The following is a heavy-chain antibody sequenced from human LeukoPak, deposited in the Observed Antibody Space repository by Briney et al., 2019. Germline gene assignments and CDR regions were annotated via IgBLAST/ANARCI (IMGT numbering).Heavy chain of an antibody. V-gene: IGHV3-48*02. Sequence: GGSLRLSCAGSGFSFSSYSINWVRQARGKGLEWVSYISTGSTTIYYADSVKGRFTISRDNARNSLYLQMNSLRDEDTAVYYCARAAYCGGDCYYFDYWGQGILVTVSS. CDR1: GFSFSSYS. CDR3: ARAAYCGGDCYYFDY. D-gene: IGHD2-21*02. CDR2: ISTGSTTI. J-gene: IGHJ4*02.